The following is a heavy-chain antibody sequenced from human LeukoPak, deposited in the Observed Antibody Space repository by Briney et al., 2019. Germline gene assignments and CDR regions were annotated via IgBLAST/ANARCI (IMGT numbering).Heavy chain of an antibody. CDR1: GFTVSSNY. J-gene: IGHJ6*02. V-gene: IGHV3-23*01. D-gene: IGHD4-11*01. CDR2: ISGSGGST. Sequence: SGGSLRLSCAASGFTVSSNYMSWVRQAPGKGLEWVSAISGSGGSTYYADSVKGRFTISRDNSKNTLYLQMNSLRAEDTAVYYCAKDYPTVTLYYYYGMDVWGQGTTVTVSS. CDR3: AKDYPTVTLYYYYGMDV.